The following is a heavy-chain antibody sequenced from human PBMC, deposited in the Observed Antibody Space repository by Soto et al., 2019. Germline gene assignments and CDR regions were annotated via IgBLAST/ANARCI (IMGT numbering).Heavy chain of an antibody. CDR3: ARDLGYYDFWSGLDRDYYYYYGMDV. CDR2: INPNSGGT. J-gene: IGHJ6*02. CDR1: GYTFTGYY. D-gene: IGHD3-3*01. Sequence: ASVKVSCKASGYTFTGYYMHWVRQAPGQGLEWMGWINPNSGGTNYAQKFQGWVTMTRDTSISTAYMELSRLRSDDTAVYYCARDLGYYDFWSGLDRDYYYYYGMDVWGQGTTVTVSS. V-gene: IGHV1-2*04.